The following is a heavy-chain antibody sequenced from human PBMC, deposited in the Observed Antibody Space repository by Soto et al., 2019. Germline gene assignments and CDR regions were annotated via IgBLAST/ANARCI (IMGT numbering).Heavy chain of an antibody. Sequence: SQTLSLTCAVYGGSFSGYYWSWIRQPPGKGLEWIGEINHSGSTNYNPSLKSRVTISVDTSKNQFSLKLSSVTAADTAVYYCARERLVAVEDDILTALHITYFDYWGEGTLVTVSS. CDR2: INHSGST. D-gene: IGHD3-9*01. J-gene: IGHJ4*02. CDR3: ARERLVAVEDDILTALHITYFDY. CDR1: GGSFSGYY. V-gene: IGHV4-34*01.